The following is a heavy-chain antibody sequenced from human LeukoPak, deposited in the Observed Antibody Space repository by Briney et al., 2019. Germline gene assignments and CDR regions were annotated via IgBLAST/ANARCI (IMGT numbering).Heavy chain of an antibody. Sequence: PSETLSLTCTVSGASISSFYWSWIRQPPGKGLEWIGYTYSIGGTNYNPSLKSRVTMSVDTSKNNFSLKLNSVTAADTAVYYCARAGTVEMTPLDYWGQGTLVTVSS. V-gene: IGHV4-59*01. CDR3: ARAGTVEMTPLDY. CDR1: GASISSFY. J-gene: IGHJ4*02. CDR2: TYSIGGT. D-gene: IGHD5-24*01.